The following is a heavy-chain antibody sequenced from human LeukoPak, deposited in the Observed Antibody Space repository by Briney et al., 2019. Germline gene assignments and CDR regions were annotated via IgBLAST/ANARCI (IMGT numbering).Heavy chain of an antibody. V-gene: IGHV3-23*01. CDR3: AKDRLGGPYFFHY. Sequence: GGTLRLSCASSGFTFSSYAMSWVRQAPGKGLEWVSTIGGTGVRTYYADSVKGRFTISRDNSKNTLYLQINSLRAEDTAVYFCAKDRLGGPYFFHYWGQGTLVTVSS. J-gene: IGHJ4*02. CDR1: GFTFSSYA. CDR2: IGGTGVRT. D-gene: IGHD3-16*01.